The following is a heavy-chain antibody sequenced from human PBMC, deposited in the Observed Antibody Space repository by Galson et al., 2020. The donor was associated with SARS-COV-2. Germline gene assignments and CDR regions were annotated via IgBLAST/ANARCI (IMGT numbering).Heavy chain of an antibody. V-gene: IGHV4-30-4*01. J-gene: IGHJ4*02. CDR2: IHSSGNT. Sequence: SATLSLTCTVSGDSISSDDFYWSWIRQTPGTGLEWIGDIHSSGNTYYNPSLMSRGTISVDTSKNQFSLRLSSVTAADTAVYFCARTSSTATGEFYFDYWGRGTLVSVSS. CDR3: ARTSSTATGEFYFDY. D-gene: IGHD5-12*01. CDR1: GDSISSDDFY.